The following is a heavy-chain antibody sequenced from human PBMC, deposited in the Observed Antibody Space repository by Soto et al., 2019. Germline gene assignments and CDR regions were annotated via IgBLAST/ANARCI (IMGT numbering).Heavy chain of an antibody. D-gene: IGHD6-19*01. J-gene: IGHJ4*02. CDR1: GYIFTDYY. CDR2: ISAYNGDT. CDR3: ARDGYSSGWPNLDY. V-gene: IGHV1-18*04. Sequence: ASVKVSCKASGYIFTDYYMHWVRQAPGQELEWMGWISAYNGDTNYAQKLQGRVTMTTDTSTSTAYMELRSLRSDDTAVYYCARDGYSSGWPNLDYWGQGTLVTVSS.